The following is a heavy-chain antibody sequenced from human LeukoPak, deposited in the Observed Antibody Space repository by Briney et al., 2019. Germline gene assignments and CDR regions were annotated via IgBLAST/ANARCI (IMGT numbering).Heavy chain of an antibody. CDR3: ARVGAAAGLDY. CDR2: INSDGSST. J-gene: IGHJ4*02. Sequence: GGSLRLSCAASGFTFSSYWMHWVRQAPGKGLVWVSRINSDGSSTSYADSVKGRFTISRDNAKNTLYLQMNSLRAEDTAVYYCARVGAAAGLDYWGQGTLVTVSS. CDR1: GFTFSSYW. D-gene: IGHD6-13*01. V-gene: IGHV3-74*01.